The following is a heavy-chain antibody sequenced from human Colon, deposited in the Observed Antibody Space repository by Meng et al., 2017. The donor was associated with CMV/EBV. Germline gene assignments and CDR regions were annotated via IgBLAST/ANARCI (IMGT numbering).Heavy chain of an antibody. CDR1: GFSFSSPW. Sequence: LSCSGSGFSFSSPWMNWVRQAPGKGLEWVGRIKNKVRGATTDYAAPVKGRFTISRDDSKNMLYPQMDSLKTEDTAVYYCTTEDYGLVDWGQGTLVTVSS. CDR2: IKNKVRGATT. V-gene: IGHV3-15*07. D-gene: IGHD4-17*01. J-gene: IGHJ4*02. CDR3: TTEDYGLVD.